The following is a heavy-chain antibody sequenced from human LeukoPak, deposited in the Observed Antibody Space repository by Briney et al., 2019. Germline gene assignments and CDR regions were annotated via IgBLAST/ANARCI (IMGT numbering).Heavy chain of an antibody. Sequence: GGSLRLSCAASGFTFSSYAMSWVRQAPGKGLEWVSAISGSGGSTYYADSVKGRFTISRDNSKNTLYLQMNSLRAEDTAVYYCARGTKLTYYYFDYWGQGTLVTVSS. J-gene: IGHJ4*02. CDR3: ARGTKLTYYYFDY. CDR1: GFTFSSYA. V-gene: IGHV3-23*01. CDR2: ISGSGGST. D-gene: IGHD1-1*01.